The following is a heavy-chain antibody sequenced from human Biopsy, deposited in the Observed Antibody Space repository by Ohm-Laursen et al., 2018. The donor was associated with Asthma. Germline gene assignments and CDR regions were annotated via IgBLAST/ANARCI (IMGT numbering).Heavy chain of an antibody. D-gene: IGHD3-10*01. CDR3: ARDFTIGSGSPFHF. V-gene: IGHV3-21*01. Sequence: SLRLSCAATGFSLRSSNINWVRQAPGKGLEWVSSISSLSRYKYYSDSLRGRVTISRDNAKSSLHLQMSSLRAEDTAVYFCARDFTIGSGSPFHFWGPGTLVTVSS. J-gene: IGHJ4*01. CDR2: ISSLSRYK. CDR1: GFSLRSSN.